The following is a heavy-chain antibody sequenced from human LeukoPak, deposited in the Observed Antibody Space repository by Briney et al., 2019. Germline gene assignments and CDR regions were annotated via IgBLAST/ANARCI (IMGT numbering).Heavy chain of an antibody. CDR1: GFTFSSSA. Sequence: PGGSLRLSCVASGFTFSSSAMNWVRQAPGEGLQWVPAISGSGGSTYYADSVKGRFTISRDNSKNTLYLQMNSLRAEDTAVYYCAKYSGSVGFDYWGQGTLVTASS. CDR2: ISGSGGST. CDR3: AKYSGSVGFDY. J-gene: IGHJ4*02. V-gene: IGHV3-23*01. D-gene: IGHD1-26*01.